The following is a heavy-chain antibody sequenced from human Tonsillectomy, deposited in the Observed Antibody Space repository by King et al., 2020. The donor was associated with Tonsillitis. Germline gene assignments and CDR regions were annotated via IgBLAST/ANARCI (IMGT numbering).Heavy chain of an antibody. V-gene: IGHV3-23*03. Sequence: VQLVESGGGLVQPGGSLRLSCAASGFTFSSYAMSWVRQAPGKGLEWVSVIYSGGSSTYYADSVKGRFTISRDNSKNTLYLQMNSLRAEDTAVYYCAKWVTYYYDRSGYQTNDYWGQGTLVTVSS. CDR2: IYSGGSST. CDR1: GFTFSSYA. D-gene: IGHD3-22*01. J-gene: IGHJ4*02. CDR3: AKWVTYYYDRSGYQTNDY.